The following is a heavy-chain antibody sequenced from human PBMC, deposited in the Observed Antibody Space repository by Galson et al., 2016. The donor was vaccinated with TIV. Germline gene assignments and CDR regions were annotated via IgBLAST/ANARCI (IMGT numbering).Heavy chain of an antibody. CDR2: ISDDGNT. CDR3: ARDRVVDATYYYYYYGMDV. D-gene: IGHD3-22*01. J-gene: IGHJ6*02. V-gene: IGHV3-66*02. Sequence: SLRLSCAASGLSVSINYMTWVRQAPGKGLERVSLISDDGNTYYADSVKGRFTISRDNSKNTLYLQMNTLRVEDTAVYFCARDRVVDATYYYYYYGMDVWGQGTAVTVSS. CDR1: GLSVSINY.